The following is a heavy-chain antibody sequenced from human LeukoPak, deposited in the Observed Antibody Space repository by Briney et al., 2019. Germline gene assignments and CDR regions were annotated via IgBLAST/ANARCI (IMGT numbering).Heavy chain of an antibody. CDR1: GFTFSDYS. J-gene: IGHJ4*02. D-gene: IGHD3-10*01. V-gene: IGHV3-23*01. CDR2: ISRRDDYT. CDR3: ANDYRSGSFHDF. Sequence: TGGSLRLSCAASGFTFSDYSVNWVRQPPGKGLEWVSVISRRDDYTYYADSVKGRFTISRDNSKNTLYLQMNTLRAEDTAVYYCANDYRSGSFHDFWGQGTLVTVSS.